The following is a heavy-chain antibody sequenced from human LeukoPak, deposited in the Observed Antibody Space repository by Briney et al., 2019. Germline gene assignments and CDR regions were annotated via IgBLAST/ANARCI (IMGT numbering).Heavy chain of an antibody. Sequence: SVKVSCKASGGTFSSYAISWVRQAPGQGLEWMGGIIRIFGTANYAQKFQGRVTITADESTSTAYMELSSLRSEDTAVYYCARPVVVPAAAKTYYYGMDVWGQGTTVTVSS. CDR1: GGTFSSYA. V-gene: IGHV1-69*13. CDR2: IIRIFGTA. J-gene: IGHJ6*02. CDR3: ARPVVVPAAAKTYYYGMDV. D-gene: IGHD2-2*01.